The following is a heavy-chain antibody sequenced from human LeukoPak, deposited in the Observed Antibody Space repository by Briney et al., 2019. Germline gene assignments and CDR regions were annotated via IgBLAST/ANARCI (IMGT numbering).Heavy chain of an antibody. J-gene: IGHJ4*02. CDR1: GYSISSTYY. CDR3: ARDRSVGVLPAPPFDF. CDR2: VFHSGNT. V-gene: IGHV4-38-2*02. D-gene: IGHD6-6*01. Sequence: SETLSCTCTVSGYSISSTYYWGWIRQPPGKGLEWVGSVFHSGNTYYNPSLKSRLTISADTSKNQFSLTLTSVTAADTAVYYCARDRSVGVLPAPPFDFWGQGTLVTVSS.